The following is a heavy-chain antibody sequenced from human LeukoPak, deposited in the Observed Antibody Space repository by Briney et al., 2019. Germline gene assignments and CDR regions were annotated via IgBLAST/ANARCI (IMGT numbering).Heavy chain of an antibody. D-gene: IGHD3-10*01. Sequence: ASVKVSCKASGYTFTSYAMHWVRQAPGQRLEWMGWINAGNGNTKYSQKFQGRVTITRDTSASTAYMELSSLRSEDTAVYYCARVPYYYGSGSLRAHGMDVWGQGTTVTVSS. J-gene: IGHJ6*02. V-gene: IGHV1-3*01. CDR1: GYTFTSYA. CDR3: ARVPYYYGSGSLRAHGMDV. CDR2: INAGNGNT.